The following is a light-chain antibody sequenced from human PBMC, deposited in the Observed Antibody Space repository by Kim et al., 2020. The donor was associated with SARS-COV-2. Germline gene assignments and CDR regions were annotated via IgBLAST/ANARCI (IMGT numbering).Light chain of an antibody. CDR3: QQYGSSRWT. Sequence: SPGERATPSCRASQSVSSSYLAWYQQKPGQTPRLLIYGASNRATGIPDMFSGSGSGTDFTLTISRLEPEDFAVYYCQQYGSSRWTFGQGTKVDIK. CDR2: GAS. V-gene: IGKV3-20*01. CDR1: QSVSSSY. J-gene: IGKJ1*01.